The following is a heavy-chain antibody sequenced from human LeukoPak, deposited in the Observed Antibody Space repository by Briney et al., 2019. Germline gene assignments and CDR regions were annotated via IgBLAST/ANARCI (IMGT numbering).Heavy chain of an antibody. Sequence: GGLRLSCAASGFTFYTYPLNWVRQAPGKGLEWISHIRDSGITDYADSVKGRFTISRDNDKNSVYLQMNSLRDEDTAVYFCTRGRYQLLGPNDSWGQGSLVTVSS. V-gene: IGHV3-48*02. J-gene: IGHJ4*02. CDR2: IRDSGIT. CDR3: TRGRYQLLGPNDS. D-gene: IGHD2-2*01. CDR1: GFTFYTYP.